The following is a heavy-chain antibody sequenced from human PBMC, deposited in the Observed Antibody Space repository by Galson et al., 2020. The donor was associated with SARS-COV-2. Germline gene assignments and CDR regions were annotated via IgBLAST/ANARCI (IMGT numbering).Heavy chain of an antibody. CDR3: AREIRRGYSGYTYYFDY. V-gene: IGHV3-30*01. CDR2: ISYDGSTK. Sequence: PGESLKISCAASGFTFTRFSMHWVRQAPGKGLEWMAVISYDGSTKYYAASVKGRFTISRDNSKNTLYLQMNSLRAEDTALYYCAREIRRGYSGYTYYFDYWGQVTLVTVAS. J-gene: IGHJ4*02. D-gene: IGHD5-12*01. CDR1: GFTFTRFS.